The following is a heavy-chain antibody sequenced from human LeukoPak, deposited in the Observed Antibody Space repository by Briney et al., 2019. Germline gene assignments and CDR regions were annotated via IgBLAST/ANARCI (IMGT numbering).Heavy chain of an antibody. J-gene: IGHJ6*03. D-gene: IGHD3-3*01. CDR1: GGSISSHN. V-gene: IGHV4-59*11. Sequence: PSETLSLTCTVSGGSISSHNWNWIRQPPGKGLEWIGDIYNSGSPSYNPSLKSRVTISVDKSKNQFSLKLSSVTAADTAVYYCARLSRSGYYMDVWGKGTTVTVSS. CDR3: ARLSRSGYYMDV. CDR2: IYNSGSP.